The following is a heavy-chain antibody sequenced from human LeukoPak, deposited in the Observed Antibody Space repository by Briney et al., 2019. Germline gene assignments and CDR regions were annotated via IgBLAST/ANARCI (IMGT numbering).Heavy chain of an antibody. Sequence: SQALSLTCAVSGGSISGGGYSWSWIRQPPGKGLEWIGYIYHSGSTYYNPSLKSRVTISVDRSKNQFSLKLSSVTAADTAVYYCARSGTVVQWRFIDYWGQGTLVTVSS. D-gene: IGHD6-19*01. CDR1: GGSISGGGYS. V-gene: IGHV4-30-2*01. J-gene: IGHJ4*02. CDR2: IYHSGST. CDR3: ARSGTVVQWRFIDY.